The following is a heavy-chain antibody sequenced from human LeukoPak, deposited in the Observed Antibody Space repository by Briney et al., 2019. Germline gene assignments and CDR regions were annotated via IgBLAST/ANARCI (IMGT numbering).Heavy chain of an antibody. D-gene: IGHD3-16*02. J-gene: IGHJ4*02. CDR2: IYSGGST. Sequence: PGGSLRLSCAASGFTVSSNYMSWVRQAQGKGLEWVSVIYSGGSTYYADSVKGRFTISRDNSKNTLYLQMNSLRAEDMAVYYCARDILRLGELSFDYWGQGTLVTVSS. CDR1: GFTVSSNY. CDR3: ARDILRLGELSFDY. V-gene: IGHV3-66*01.